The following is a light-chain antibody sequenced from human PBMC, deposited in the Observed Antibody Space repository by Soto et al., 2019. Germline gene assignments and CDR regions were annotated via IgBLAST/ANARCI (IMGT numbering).Light chain of an antibody. CDR2: VNSDGSH. CDR3: QTWDTGIVI. V-gene: IGLV4-69*01. Sequence: QPVLTQSPSASASLGASVKFICTLSSGHISYDIAWHQQQPGKGPRYLMKVNSDGSHNKGDGIPDRFSGSSSGAERFLTISSLQSEDEADYYCQTWDTGIVIFGGGTKLTVL. CDR1: SGHISYD. J-gene: IGLJ2*01.